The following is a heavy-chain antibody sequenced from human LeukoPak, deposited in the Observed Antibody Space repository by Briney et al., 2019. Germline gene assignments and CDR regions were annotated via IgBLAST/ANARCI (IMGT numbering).Heavy chain of an antibody. Sequence: GSLRLSCAASGFTVSNSYMSWVRQAPGKGLEWVSVIHSGGFTYYADSVEGRFTISRDDSKNTLYLQMKSLRAEDTAVYYCARDRIELGGGTFDIWGQGTRVTVSS. J-gene: IGHJ3*02. CDR2: IHSGGFT. CDR1: GFTVSNSY. CDR3: ARDRIELGGGTFDI. V-gene: IGHV3-53*01. D-gene: IGHD5-18*01.